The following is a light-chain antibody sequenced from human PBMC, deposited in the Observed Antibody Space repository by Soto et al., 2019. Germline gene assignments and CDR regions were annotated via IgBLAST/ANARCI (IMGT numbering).Light chain of an antibody. CDR3: QQLNTYPLT. CDR2: AAS. CDR1: QAINTY. Sequence: DIQLTQSPSFLSASVGDRVTITCRASQAINTYLAWYQLKPGKAPKLLIYAASTLQIEVPSRFSGSGSRTEFTLTISSLQPEDYATYFCQQLNTYPLTFGGGTKVEIK. V-gene: IGKV1-9*01. J-gene: IGKJ4*01.